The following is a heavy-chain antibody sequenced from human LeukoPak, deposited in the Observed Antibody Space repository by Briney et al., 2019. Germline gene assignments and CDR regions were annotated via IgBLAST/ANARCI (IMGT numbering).Heavy chain of an antibody. Sequence: GGSLRLSCAASGFTFSNYAMNWVRQAPGKGLEWVSGISGSDGSTSYANSVKGRFSISRDNSKNTLYLQMNSLRADDTATYFCARSVAVAGREDFWGQGTLVTVSS. V-gene: IGHV3-23*01. CDR3: ARSVAVAGREDF. CDR1: GFTFSNYA. D-gene: IGHD6-19*01. J-gene: IGHJ4*02. CDR2: ISGSDGST.